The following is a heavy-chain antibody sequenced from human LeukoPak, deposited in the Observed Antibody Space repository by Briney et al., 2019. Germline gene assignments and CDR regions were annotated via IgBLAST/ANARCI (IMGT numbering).Heavy chain of an antibody. J-gene: IGHJ6*02. D-gene: IGHD3-3*01. V-gene: IGHV4-59*01. CDR3: ARSPRITIFGVVRYGMDV. CDR2: IYYSGST. Sequence: SETLSLTCTVSGGSFSSYYWSWIRQPPGKGLEGIGYIYYSGSTNYNPSLKSRVTISVDTSKNQFSLKLSSVTAADTAVYYCARSPRITIFGVVRYGMDVWGQGTTVTVSS. CDR1: GGSFSSYY.